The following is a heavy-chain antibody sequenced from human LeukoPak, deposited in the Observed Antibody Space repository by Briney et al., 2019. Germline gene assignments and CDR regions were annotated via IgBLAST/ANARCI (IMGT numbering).Heavy chain of an antibody. V-gene: IGHV4-38-2*01. CDR1: GYSISSGYY. CDR2: IYHSGST. J-gene: IGHJ1*01. Sequence: TSETLSLTCAVSGYSISSGYYWGWIRQPPGEGLEWIGSIYHSGSTYYNASLKSRVTISGDTSKNRFSLKLSSVTAADTAVYYCASTFFWSGYYTPRAEYFQHWGQGTMVTVSS. CDR3: ASTFFWSGYYTPRAEYFQH. D-gene: IGHD3-3*01.